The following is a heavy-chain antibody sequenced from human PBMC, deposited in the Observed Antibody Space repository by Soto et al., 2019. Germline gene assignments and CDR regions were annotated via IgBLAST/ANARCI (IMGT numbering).Heavy chain of an antibody. CDR1: GYSFTSYW. J-gene: IGHJ6*02. Sequence: PGESLKISCKGSGYSFTSYWISWVRQMPGKGLEWMGRIDPSDSYTNYSPSFQGHVTISADKSISTAYLRWGSLKASDTAMYYCARGGSRDGRGYGSSTSCYGFQDVWGQGPTVTVAS. V-gene: IGHV5-10-1*01. CDR2: IDPSDSYT. D-gene: IGHD2-2*01. CDR3: ARGGSRDGRGYGSSTSCYGFQDV.